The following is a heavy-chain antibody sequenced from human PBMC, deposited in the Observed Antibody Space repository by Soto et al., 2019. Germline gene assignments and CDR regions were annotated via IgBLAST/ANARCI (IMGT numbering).Heavy chain of an antibody. J-gene: IGHJ4*02. CDR3: ARATEAYDTPEFDY. V-gene: IGHV3-30-3*01. D-gene: IGHD3-9*01. CDR1: GFTFSSYA. CDR2: ISYDGSNK. Sequence: GGSLRLSCAASGFTFSSYAMHWVRQAPGKGLEWVAVISYDGSNKYYADSVKGRFTISRDNSKNTLYMQMNSLRAEDTAVYYSARATEAYDTPEFDYWGQGTLVTVSS.